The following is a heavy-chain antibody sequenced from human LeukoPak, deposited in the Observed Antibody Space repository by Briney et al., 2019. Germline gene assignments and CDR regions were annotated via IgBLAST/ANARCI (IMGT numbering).Heavy chain of an antibody. V-gene: IGHV3-30-3*01. CDR2: ISYDGSNK. J-gene: IGHJ6*02. CDR3: ARVRGDIVVVPAGLYGMDV. D-gene: IGHD2-2*01. Sequence: GGSLRLSCAASGFTFSSYAMHWVRQAPGKGLEWVAVISYDGSNKYYADSVKGRFTISRDNSKNTLYPQMNSLRAEDTAVYYCARVRGDIVVVPAGLYGMDVWGQGTTVTVSS. CDR1: GFTFSSYA.